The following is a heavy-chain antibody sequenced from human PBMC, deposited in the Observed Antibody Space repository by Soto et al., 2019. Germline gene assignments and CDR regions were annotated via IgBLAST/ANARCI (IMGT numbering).Heavy chain of an antibody. CDR1: GYTFTGYY. Sequence: ASVKVSCKGSGYTFTGYYMHWVRQAPGQGLEWMGWINPNSGGKNYAQKFQGRVTMTRDTSISTAYMELSRLRSDDTAVYYCARGLYYDSSGSPGYWGQGTLVTVSS. V-gene: IGHV1-2*02. J-gene: IGHJ4*02. D-gene: IGHD3-22*01. CDR3: ARGLYYDSSGSPGY. CDR2: INPNSGGK.